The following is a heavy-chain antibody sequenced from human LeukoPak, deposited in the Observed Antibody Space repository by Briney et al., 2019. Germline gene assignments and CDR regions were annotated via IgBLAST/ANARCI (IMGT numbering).Heavy chain of an antibody. J-gene: IGHJ6*04. D-gene: IGHD2-2*01. CDR1: GYTFTGYY. Sequence: ASVKVSCKASGYTFTGYYMHWVRQAPGQRLEWMGWINAGNGNTKYSQKFQGRVTITRDTSASTAYMELSSLRSEDTAVYYCARDRGSSTSRTYYYYYGMDVWGKGTTVTVSS. V-gene: IGHV1-3*01. CDR3: ARDRGSSTSRTYYYYYGMDV. CDR2: INAGNGNT.